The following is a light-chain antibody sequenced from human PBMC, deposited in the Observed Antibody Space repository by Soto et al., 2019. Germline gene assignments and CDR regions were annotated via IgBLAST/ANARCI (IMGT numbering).Light chain of an antibody. CDR1: QGIATW. CDR2: DAS. J-gene: IGKJ2*01. V-gene: IGKV1-5*01. CDR3: QQYNSYSYT. Sequence: DIQMTQSPSTLSASVGDRVTITCRASQGIATWLAWYQQKPGKAPKVLIYDASSLQSGVPSRFSGSGSGTEFTLTISSLQPDEFATYYCQQYNSYSYTFGQGTKLEIK.